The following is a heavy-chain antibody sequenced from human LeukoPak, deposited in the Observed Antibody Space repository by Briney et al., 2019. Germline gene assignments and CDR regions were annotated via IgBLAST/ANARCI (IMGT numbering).Heavy chain of an antibody. V-gene: IGHV3-30-3*01. Sequence: GGSLRLSCAASGFTFSSYAMHWVRQAPGKGLEWVAVISYDGSNKYYADSVKGRFTISRDNSKNTLYLQMNSLRAEDTAVYYCARDRLGYYDSSGYYFCWGQGTLVTVSS. CDR3: ARDRLGYYDSSGYYFC. CDR2: ISYDGSNK. CDR1: GFTFSSYA. D-gene: IGHD3-22*01. J-gene: IGHJ4*02.